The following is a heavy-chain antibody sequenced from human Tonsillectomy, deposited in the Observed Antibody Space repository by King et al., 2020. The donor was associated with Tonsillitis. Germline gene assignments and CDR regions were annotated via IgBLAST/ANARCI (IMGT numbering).Heavy chain of an antibody. Sequence: QLQESGPGLMKPSQTLSLTCTVSGGSISRGDYYWSWIRQSPGKGLEWIGYIYYSGSTYYNPSLKSRVTISVDTSKNQFSLKLSSVTAADTAVYYCASSMTSVTTGSLDYWGQGTLVTVSS. J-gene: IGHJ4*02. CDR2: IYYSGST. D-gene: IGHD4-17*01. CDR1: GGSISRGDYY. CDR3: ASSMTSVTTGSLDY. V-gene: IGHV4-30-4*01.